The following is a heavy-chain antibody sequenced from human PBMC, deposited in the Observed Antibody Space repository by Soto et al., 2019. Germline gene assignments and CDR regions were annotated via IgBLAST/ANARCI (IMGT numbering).Heavy chain of an antibody. V-gene: IGHV1-69*06. CDR2: IIPIFGTA. D-gene: IGHD1-26*01. CDR3: WSGSYIPFRSGYYYYGMDV. CDR1: GGTFSSYA. Sequence: ASVKVSCKAAGGTFSSYAISWVRQPPGQGLEWMGGIIPIFGTANYAQKFQGRDTITADKSTSTAYMELSSLRSEDTAVYYCWSGSYIPFRSGYYYYGMDVWGQGTTVTVSS. J-gene: IGHJ6*02.